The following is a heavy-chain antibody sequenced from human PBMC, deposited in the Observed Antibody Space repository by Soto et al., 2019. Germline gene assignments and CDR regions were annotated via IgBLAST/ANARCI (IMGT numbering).Heavy chain of an antibody. CDR3: ARDRGVAPPVAGNTHYYYYMDV. Sequence: QDQLVQSGAEVKKPGASVTVSCKASGYSFTNYGITWVRQAPGQGLEWMGWISGFNGNTHYAQKLQGRVTMTTDASTSKAYMELRSLRSDDTAMYYCARDRGVAPPVAGNTHYYYYMDVWGKGTTVTVSS. D-gene: IGHD6-19*01. J-gene: IGHJ6*03. V-gene: IGHV1-18*01. CDR1: GYSFTNYG. CDR2: ISGFNGNT.